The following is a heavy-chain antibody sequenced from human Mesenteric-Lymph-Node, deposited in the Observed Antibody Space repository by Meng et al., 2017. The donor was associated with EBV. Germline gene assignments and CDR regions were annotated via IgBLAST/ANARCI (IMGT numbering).Heavy chain of an antibody. J-gene: IGHJ4*02. Sequence: QGQPVQSGAEVKKPGASLKVSCKPSGYTFNRYALHWLRQAPGQRLEWMGWIDANTGNRKYSQKFEARVTFTRDTSASAAYMELSSLNSEDTAVYYCARDYCSSTSCLFDYWGQGTLVTVSS. CDR1: GYTFNRYA. D-gene: IGHD2-2*01. CDR2: IDANTGNR. V-gene: IGHV1-3*01. CDR3: ARDYCSSTSCLFDY.